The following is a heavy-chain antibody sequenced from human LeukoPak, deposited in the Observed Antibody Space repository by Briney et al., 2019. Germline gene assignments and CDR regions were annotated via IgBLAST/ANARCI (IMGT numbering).Heavy chain of an antibody. CDR1: GFTFSSYG. Sequence: GGSLRLSCAASGFTFSSYGMHWVRQAPGKGLEWVAFIRYDGSNKYYADSVKGRFTTSRDNSKNTLYLQMNSLRAEDTAVYYCAKGSWGSLTTDIDYWGQGTLVTVSS. V-gene: IGHV3-30*02. J-gene: IGHJ4*02. D-gene: IGHD3-22*01. CDR2: IRYDGSNK. CDR3: AKGSWGSLTTDIDY.